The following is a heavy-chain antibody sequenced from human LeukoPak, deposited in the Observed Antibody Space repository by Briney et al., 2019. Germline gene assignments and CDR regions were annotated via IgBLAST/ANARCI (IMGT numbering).Heavy chain of an antibody. CDR2: ISSSSTYI. Sequence: PGGSLRLSCAASGFTFSSYGMNWVRQAPGKGLEWVSSISSSSTYIYYAESMKGRFTISRDNAKNSLYLQMNSLRAEDTAVYYCARDPGTDGSSWYVIDNWGQGTLVTVSA. D-gene: IGHD6-13*01. CDR1: GFTFSSYG. CDR3: ARDPGTDGSSWYVIDN. J-gene: IGHJ4*02. V-gene: IGHV3-21*01.